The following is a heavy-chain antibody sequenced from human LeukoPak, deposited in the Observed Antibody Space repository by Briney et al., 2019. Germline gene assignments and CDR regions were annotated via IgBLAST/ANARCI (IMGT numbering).Heavy chain of an antibody. CDR1: GGSFSGYY. D-gene: IGHD5-24*01. Sequence: PSETLSLTCAVYGGSFSGYYWSWIRQPPGKGLEWIGEINHSGSTNYNPSLKSRVTISVDTSKNQFSLKLSSVTAADTAVYYCARGRDGYNWSSFDYWGQGTLVTVSS. CDR2: INHSGST. J-gene: IGHJ4*02. V-gene: IGHV4-34*01. CDR3: ARGRDGYNWSSFDY.